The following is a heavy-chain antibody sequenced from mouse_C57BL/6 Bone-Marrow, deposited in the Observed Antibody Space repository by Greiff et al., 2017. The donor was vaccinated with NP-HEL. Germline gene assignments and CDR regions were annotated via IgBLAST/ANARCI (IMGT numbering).Heavy chain of an antibody. CDR2: IDPENGDT. J-gene: IGHJ2*01. D-gene: IGHD2-4*01. CDR3: TGIYYDYDGDY. V-gene: IGHV14-4*01. Sequence: VQLQQSGAELVRPGASVKLSCTASGFNIKDDYMHWVKQRPEQGLEWIGWIDPENGDTEYASKFQGKATITADTSSNTAYLQLSSLTSEDTAVYYCTGIYYDYDGDYWGQGTTLTVSS. CDR1: GFNIKDDY.